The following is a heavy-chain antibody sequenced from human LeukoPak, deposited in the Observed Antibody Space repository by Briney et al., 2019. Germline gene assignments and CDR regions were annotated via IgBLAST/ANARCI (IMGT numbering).Heavy chain of an antibody. J-gene: IGHJ3*02. V-gene: IGHV3-48*04. D-gene: IGHD3-22*01. CDR1: GFTFSSYS. CDR2: ISSSSSTI. CDR3: TRPYDSSGGGAYDI. Sequence: GGSLRLSCAASGFTFSSYSMNWVRQAPGKGLEWVSYISSSSSTIYYADSVKGRFTISRNNAKNSLYQQMNRRRAEDTAVYYCTRPYDSSGGGAYDIWGQGTMVTVSS.